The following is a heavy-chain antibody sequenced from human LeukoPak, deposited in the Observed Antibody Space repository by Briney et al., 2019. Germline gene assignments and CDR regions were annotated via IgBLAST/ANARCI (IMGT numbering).Heavy chain of an antibody. CDR1: GFTFSSYG. CDR2: ISYDGSNK. V-gene: IGHV3-30*18. J-gene: IGHJ4*02. CDR3: AKDGQMATITTHFDY. Sequence: GGSLRLSCAASGFTFSSYGMHWVRQAPGKGLEWVAVISYDGSNKYYADSVKGRFTISRDNSKNTLYLQMNSLRAEDTAVYYCAKDGQMATITTHFDYWGQGTLVTVSS. D-gene: IGHD5-24*01.